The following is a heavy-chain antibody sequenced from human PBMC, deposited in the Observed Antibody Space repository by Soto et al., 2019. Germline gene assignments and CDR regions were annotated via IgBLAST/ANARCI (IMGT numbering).Heavy chain of an antibody. CDR3: ARDRQPPEYTFKF. V-gene: IGHV4-61*08. J-gene: IGHJ4*02. Sequence: SETLSLTCTVSGASVSSGGHYWSWLRQPPGKGLEWIGNIYFGGSTEYNPSLKSRVTISVDMSKNQFSLRVISVTASDTAVYYCARDRQPPEYTFKFWGQGTLVIVSS. CDR1: GASVSSGGHY. D-gene: IGHD6-6*01. CDR2: IYFGGST.